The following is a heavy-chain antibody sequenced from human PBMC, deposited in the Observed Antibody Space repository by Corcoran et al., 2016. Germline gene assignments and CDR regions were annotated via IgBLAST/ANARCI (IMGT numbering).Heavy chain of an antibody. D-gene: IGHD6-19*01. CDR3: ASYGEWLTYVYY. J-gene: IGHJ4*02. CDR1: GFTFSSYS. V-gene: IGHV3-48*04. CDR2: ISSRSSTK. Sequence: EVQLVESGGGLVQPGGSLRLSCAASGFTFSSYSMNWVRQAPGKGLVWVSYISSRSSTKYYADSVKGRFTISRDNAKNPLYLQMNSLRAEDAAVYYWASYGEWLTYVYYWGQGTLVTVSS.